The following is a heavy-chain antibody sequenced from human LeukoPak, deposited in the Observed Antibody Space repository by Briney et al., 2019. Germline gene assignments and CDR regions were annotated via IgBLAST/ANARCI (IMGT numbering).Heavy chain of an antibody. J-gene: IGHJ4*02. CDR3: ARGKVFTYYYDSSGYYPFDY. CDR1: GFTFDDYG. Sequence: GGSLRLSCAASGFTFDDYGMSWVRQAPGKGLEWVSYISSSGSTIYYADSVKGRFTISRDNAKNSLYLQMNSLRAEDTAVYYCARGKVFTYYYDSSGYYPFDYWGQGTLVTVSS. D-gene: IGHD3-22*01. CDR2: ISSSGSTI. V-gene: IGHV3-11*04.